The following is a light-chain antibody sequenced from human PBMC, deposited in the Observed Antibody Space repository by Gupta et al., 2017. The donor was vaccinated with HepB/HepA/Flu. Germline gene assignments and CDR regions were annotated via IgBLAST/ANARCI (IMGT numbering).Light chain of an antibody. CDR1: SGSVSATYY. V-gene: IGLV8-61*01. CDR3: VVYIGTGVVV. Sequence: QSVVTQEPSFSVYPGETFTLPGGLTSGSVSATYYPSWYQHTPAQATRMLIYDTNSRSSGVPDRFSGSFLGNKAALTITGAQAEDASDYYCVVYIGTGVVVVGGGTKLTVL. CDR2: DTN. J-gene: IGLJ2*01.